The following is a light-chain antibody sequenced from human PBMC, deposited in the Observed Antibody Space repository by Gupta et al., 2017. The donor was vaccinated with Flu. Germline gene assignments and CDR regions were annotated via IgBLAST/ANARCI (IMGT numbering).Light chain of an antibody. J-gene: IGKJ1*01. CDR2: GAS. Sequence: ATLSVSPGERATLSCRASQSVSSNLAWYQQKPGQAPRLLIYGASTRATGIPARFSGSGSGTEFTLTISRLQSEDFAVYYCQQYNIWPLWTFGQGTXVEIK. CDR1: QSVSSN. V-gene: IGKV3-15*01. CDR3: QQYNIWPLWT.